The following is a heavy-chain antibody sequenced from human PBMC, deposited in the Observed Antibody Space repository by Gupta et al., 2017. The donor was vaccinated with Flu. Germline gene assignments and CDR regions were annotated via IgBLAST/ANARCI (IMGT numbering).Heavy chain of an antibody. CDR2: INTKSGNP. J-gene: IGHJ4*02. V-gene: IGHV7-4-1*02. CDR3: VREPALLDY. Sequence: VRQAPGQGLEWMGWINTKSGNPTYAQAFTGRFVFSLDTSVTTAYLDVTSLKAEDTAVYSCVREPALLDYWGQGTLVTVSS.